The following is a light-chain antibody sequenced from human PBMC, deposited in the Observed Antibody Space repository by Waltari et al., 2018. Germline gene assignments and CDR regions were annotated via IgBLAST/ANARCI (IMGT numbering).Light chain of an antibody. CDR2: GAS. J-gene: IGKJ1*01. V-gene: IGKV3-20*01. CDR3: QHYVRLPAT. CDR1: QSVSWA. Sequence: EIVFTQSPGSLSSSPGERVTLACRASQSVSWAFAWYQQKPGQAPRLLIFGASNRATGIPDRFSGSGSETDFSLTISRLEPEDFAVYYCQHYVRLPATFGRGTKVEIK.